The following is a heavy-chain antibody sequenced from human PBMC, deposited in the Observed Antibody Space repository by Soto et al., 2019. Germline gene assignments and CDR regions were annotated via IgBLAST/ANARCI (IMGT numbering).Heavy chain of an antibody. Sequence: TLSLTCTVSGGSISSGGYYWSWIRQHPGKGLEWIGYIYYSGSTYYNPSLKSRVTISVDTSKNQFSLKLSSVTAADTAVYYCAREDSITMVRGVRHLNAFDIWGQGTMVNVSS. V-gene: IGHV4-31*03. CDR2: IYYSGST. D-gene: IGHD3-10*01. J-gene: IGHJ3*02. CDR1: GGSISSGGYY. CDR3: AREDSITMVRGVRHLNAFDI.